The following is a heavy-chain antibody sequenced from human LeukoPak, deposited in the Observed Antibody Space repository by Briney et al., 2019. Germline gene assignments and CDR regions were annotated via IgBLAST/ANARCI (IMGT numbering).Heavy chain of an antibody. CDR2: IGIRGDT. D-gene: IGHD6-19*01. V-gene: IGHV3-13*01. J-gene: IGHJ4*02. CDR1: GFTFIDYD. Sequence: PGGSLRLSCAASGFTFIDYDMHWVRQVIGKGLEWVSAIGIRGDTHYSGSVKGRFTISRENAESSLYLQMNSLRAEVTDVYYCAMAGIQVSGIDEFDYWGQGTLVTVSS. CDR3: AMAGIQVSGIDEFDY.